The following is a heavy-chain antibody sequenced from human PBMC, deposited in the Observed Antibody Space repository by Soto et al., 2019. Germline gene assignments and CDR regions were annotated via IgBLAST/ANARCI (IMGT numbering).Heavy chain of an antibody. Sequence: EVQVVESGGGLVQSGGSLRLSCAASGFTFSSYWMNWVRQAPGKGLEWVANIDKDGGETNYVNSVKGRFTISRDNAKNSLYLQMNSLGTEDTAVYYCARQHCGGDCHLDHWGQGPLVTVSS. V-gene: IGHV3-7*01. CDR2: IDKDGGET. CDR1: GFTFSSYW. J-gene: IGHJ4*02. CDR3: ARQHCGGDCHLDH. D-gene: IGHD2-21*02.